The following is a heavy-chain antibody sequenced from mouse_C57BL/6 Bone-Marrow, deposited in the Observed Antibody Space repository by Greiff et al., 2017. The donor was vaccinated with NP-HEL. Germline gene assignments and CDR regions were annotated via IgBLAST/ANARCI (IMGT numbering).Heavy chain of an antibody. CDR3: TRYRLWRRFAY. J-gene: IGHJ3*01. CDR1: GFTFSSYA. CDR2: ISRGGDYI. D-gene: IGHD1-1*02. Sequence: EVKLVESGEGLVKPGGSLKLSCAASGFTFSSYAMSWVRQTPEKRLEWVAYISRGGDYIYYADTVKGRFTISRDNARNTLYLQMSSLKSEDTAMYYCTRYRLWRRFAYWGQGTLVTVSA. V-gene: IGHV5-9-1*02.